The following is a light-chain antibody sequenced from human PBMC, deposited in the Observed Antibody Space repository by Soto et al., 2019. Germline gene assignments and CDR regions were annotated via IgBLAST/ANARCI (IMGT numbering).Light chain of an antibody. J-gene: IGKJ2*01. Sequence: EIALTQSPGTLSLSPRERATLSCRASQSIFNNYLAWYQQKPGQAPRLLVYVASFRATGIPDRFSGRGSGTDFTLTISRLEPEDFAVYYCQQYGGSPLTFGQGTRLEIK. CDR3: QQYGGSPLT. V-gene: IGKV3-20*01. CDR1: QSIFNNY. CDR2: VAS.